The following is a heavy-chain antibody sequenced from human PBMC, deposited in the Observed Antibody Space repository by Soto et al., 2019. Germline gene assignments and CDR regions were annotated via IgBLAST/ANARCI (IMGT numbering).Heavy chain of an antibody. J-gene: IGHJ5*02. Sequence: EVQLVESGGGLVQPGGSLRFSCGASGFDFNNYWMHWVRQDPGKGLVWVSRINGDGSDTKYADSVKGRFTISRDNAKKTVYLQMNSLRAEDTAVYYCARDQTTGDWFDAWGQGTLVTVSS. CDR2: INGDGSDT. CDR3: ARDQTTGDWFDA. CDR1: GFDFNNYW. V-gene: IGHV3-74*03. D-gene: IGHD4-17*01.